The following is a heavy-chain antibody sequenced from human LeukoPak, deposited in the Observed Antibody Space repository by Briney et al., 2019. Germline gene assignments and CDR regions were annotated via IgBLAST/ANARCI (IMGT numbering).Heavy chain of an antibody. CDR1: GFTFSDYY. D-gene: IGHD6-19*01. CDR2: ISSSGSTI. V-gene: IGHV3-11*01. Sequence: GGSLRLSCAASGFTFSDYYMSWIRQAPGKGLEWVSYISSSGSTIYYADSVKGRFTISRDNAKNSLYLQMNSLRAEDTAVYYCARSSLDSSGWYRPRTSKLFDPWGQGTLVTVSS. CDR3: ARSSLDSSGWYRPRTSKLFDP. J-gene: IGHJ5*02.